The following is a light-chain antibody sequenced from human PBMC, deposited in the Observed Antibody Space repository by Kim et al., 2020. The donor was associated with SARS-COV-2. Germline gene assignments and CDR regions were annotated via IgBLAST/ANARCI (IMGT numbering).Light chain of an antibody. CDR3: QQYNNWPGT. CDR2: GAS. Sequence: EIVMTQSPATLSVSPGERATLSCRASQSVSSNLAWYQQKAGQAPRLLIYGASIRATGIPARFSGSGSGTEFTLTISILQSEDFAVYYCQQYNNWPGTFGQGTNLEI. V-gene: IGKV3D-15*03. CDR1: QSVSSN. J-gene: IGKJ2*01.